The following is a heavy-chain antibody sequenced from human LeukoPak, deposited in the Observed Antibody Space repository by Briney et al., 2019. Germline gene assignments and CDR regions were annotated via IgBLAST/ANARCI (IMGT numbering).Heavy chain of an antibody. D-gene: IGHD1-20*01. V-gene: IGHV4-34*01. CDR2: INHSGST. CDR1: GGSFSGYY. CDR3: ARVRYNWNGGYFDY. Sequence: PSETLSLTCAVYGGSFSGYYWSWIRQPPGKGLEWIGEINHSGSTNYNPSLKSRVTISVDTSKNQFSLTLSSVTAADTAVYYCARVRYNWNGGYFDYWGQGTLVTVSS. J-gene: IGHJ4*02.